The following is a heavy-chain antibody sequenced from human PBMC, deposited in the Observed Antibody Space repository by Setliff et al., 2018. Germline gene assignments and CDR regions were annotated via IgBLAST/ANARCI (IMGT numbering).Heavy chain of an antibody. D-gene: IGHD2-2*01. V-gene: IGHV4-59*01. CDR2: IHYSGST. Sequence: SETLSLTCTVSGGSISSYYWSWIRQPPGKGLEWIGSIHYSGSTYYNPSLKSRVTISVDTSINTAYMELSSLTSEDTAVYYCARGPLDFVVVPAAAKFDYWGQGTLVTVSS. CDR1: GGSISSYY. J-gene: IGHJ4*02. CDR3: ARGPLDFVVVPAAAKFDY.